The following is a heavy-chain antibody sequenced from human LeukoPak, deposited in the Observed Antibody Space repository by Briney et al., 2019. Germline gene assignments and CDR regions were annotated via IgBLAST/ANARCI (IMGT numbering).Heavy chain of an antibody. D-gene: IGHD3-16*01. CDR1: GFTFSTYW. V-gene: IGHV3-7*03. CDR2: IKQGGSDK. Sequence: GGSLRLSCAASGFTFSTYWMSWVRQAPGKGLEWVANIKQGGSDKFYVDSVKGRFTISRDNAKNSLYLQMNSLRAEDTAVYYCARDPHYGSSLWGQGTLVTVSS. J-gene: IGHJ4*02. CDR3: ARDPHYGSSL.